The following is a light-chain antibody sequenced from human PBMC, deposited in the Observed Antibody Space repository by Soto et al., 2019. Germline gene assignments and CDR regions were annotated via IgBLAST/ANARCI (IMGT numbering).Light chain of an antibody. CDR2: DAS. CDR1: QDISNY. J-gene: IGKJ5*01. CDR3: QQSDSRPIS. Sequence: DIQMTQSPSSLSASVGDRVTITCRASQDISNYLNWYQQRPVKAPKLLIYDASNLERGVTSRFSGTRSGTHFTFAITSLQPEEVATSYCQQSDSRPISFGQGTRLEI. V-gene: IGKV1-33*01.